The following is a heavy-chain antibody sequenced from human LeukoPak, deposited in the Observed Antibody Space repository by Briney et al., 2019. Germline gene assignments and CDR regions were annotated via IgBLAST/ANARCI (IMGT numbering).Heavy chain of an antibody. CDR1: GGSISSSSYY. CDR3: ARHPQGPADY. Sequence: PSETLSLTCTVSGGSISSSSYYWGWIRQPPGKGLEWIGSIYYSGSTYYNPSLKSRVTISVDTSKNQFSLKLSSVTAADTAVYYCARHPQGPADYWGQGTLVTVSS. V-gene: IGHV4-39*01. J-gene: IGHJ4*02. CDR2: IYYSGST.